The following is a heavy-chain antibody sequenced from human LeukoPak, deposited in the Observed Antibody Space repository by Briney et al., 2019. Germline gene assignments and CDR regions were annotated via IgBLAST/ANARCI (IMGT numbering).Heavy chain of an antibody. J-gene: IGHJ6*02. CDR3: ARATYCSSTSCYIYYYYYGMDV. V-gene: IGHV3-21*01. Sequence: GGSLRLSCAASGFTFSSYSMNWVRQAPGNRLEWVSSISSSSSYIYYADSVKGRFTISRDNAKNSLYLQMNSLRAEDTAVYYCARATYCSSTSCYIYYYYYGMDVWGQGTTVTVSS. CDR1: GFTFSSYS. CDR2: ISSSSSYI. D-gene: IGHD2-2*02.